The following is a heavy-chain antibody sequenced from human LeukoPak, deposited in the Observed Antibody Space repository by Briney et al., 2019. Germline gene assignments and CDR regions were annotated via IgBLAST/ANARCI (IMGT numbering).Heavy chain of an antibody. D-gene: IGHD1-26*01. CDR2: IYYSGST. CDR3: ARSGLNWIDP. J-gene: IGHJ5*02. V-gene: IGHV4-31*03. Sequence: SETLSLTCTVSGGSISSGGYDWSWIRQHPGKGLEWIGYIYYSGSTYYNPSLKSRVTIVDTSKNQFSLKLSSVTAADTAVSYCARSGLNWIDPWGQGTLVTVSS. CDR1: GGSISSGGYD.